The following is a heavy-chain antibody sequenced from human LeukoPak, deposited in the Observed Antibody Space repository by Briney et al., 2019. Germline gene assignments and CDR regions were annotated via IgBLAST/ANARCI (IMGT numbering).Heavy chain of an antibody. D-gene: IGHD6-19*01. J-gene: IGHJ4*02. CDR1: GFTFTNYA. CDR2: ITGSGADT. CDR3: TKGYSTAWPIGNFDY. V-gene: IGHV3-23*01. Sequence: GGSLRLSCAASGFTFTNYAMTWVRQAPGKGLEWVSAITGSGADTNYADSVKGRFTISRDNSKNTVYLQMNSLRAEGTAVYYCTKGYSTAWPIGNFDYWGQGTLVTVSS.